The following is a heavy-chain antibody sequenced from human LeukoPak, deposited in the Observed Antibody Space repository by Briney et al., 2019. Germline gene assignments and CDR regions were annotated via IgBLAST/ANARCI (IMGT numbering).Heavy chain of an antibody. CDR1: GLTFSSYA. CDR2: ISGSGGST. V-gene: IGHV3-23*01. Sequence: GGSLRLSCAASGLTFSSYAMSWVRQAPGKGLEWVSAISGSGGSTYYADSVKGRFTISRDNSKNTLYLQMNSLRAEDTAVYYCANPYSYGESRGDYWGQGALVTVSS. CDR3: ANPYSYGESRGDY. J-gene: IGHJ4*02. D-gene: IGHD5-18*01.